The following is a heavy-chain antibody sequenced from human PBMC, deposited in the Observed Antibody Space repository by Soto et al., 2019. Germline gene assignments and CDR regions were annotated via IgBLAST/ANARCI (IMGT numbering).Heavy chain of an antibody. Sequence: GGSLRLSCAASGFTFCSYGMHWVRQAPGKGLEWVAVIWYDGSNKYYADSVKGRFTISRDNSKNTLYLQMNSLRAEDTAVYYCARDSDCSGGSCYYFDYWGQGTLVTVSS. CDR1: GFTFCSYG. CDR2: IWYDGSNK. V-gene: IGHV3-33*01. D-gene: IGHD2-15*01. CDR3: ARDSDCSGGSCYYFDY. J-gene: IGHJ4*02.